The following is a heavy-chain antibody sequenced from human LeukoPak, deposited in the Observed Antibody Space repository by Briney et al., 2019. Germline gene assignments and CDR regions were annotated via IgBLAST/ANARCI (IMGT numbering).Heavy chain of an antibody. CDR1: GFTFSSYA. V-gene: IGHV3-30-3*01. J-gene: IGHJ4*02. Sequence: GGSLRLSCAASGFTFSSYAMHWVRQAPGKGLEWVAVISYDGSNKYYADSVKGRFTISRDNSKNTLYLQMNSLRAEDTAVYYCAKDLVAAAGIYYFDYWGQGTLVTVSS. D-gene: IGHD6-13*01. CDR2: ISYDGSNK. CDR3: AKDLVAAAGIYYFDY.